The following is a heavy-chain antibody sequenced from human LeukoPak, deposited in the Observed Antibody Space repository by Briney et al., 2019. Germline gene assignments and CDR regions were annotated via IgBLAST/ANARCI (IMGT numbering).Heavy chain of an antibody. CDR3: AREGGEWELLGYFDY. CDR2: IYYSGST. J-gene: IGHJ4*02. CDR1: GGSISSSSYY. V-gene: IGHV4-39*07. D-gene: IGHD1-26*01. Sequence: SETLSLTCTVSGGSISSSSYYWGWIRQPPGKGLEWIGSIYYSGSTNYNPSLKSRVTISVDTSKNQFSLKLSSVTAADTAVYYCAREGGEWELLGYFDYWGQGTLVTVSS.